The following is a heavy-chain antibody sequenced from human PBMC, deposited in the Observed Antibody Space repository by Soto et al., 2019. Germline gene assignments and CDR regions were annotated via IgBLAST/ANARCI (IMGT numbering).Heavy chain of an antibody. Sequence: QVQLQQWGAGLLKPSETLSLTCAVYGGSFSGYYWSWIRQPPGKGLEWIGEINHSGSTNYNPSLRGRVTISVDPSKNQFSLKLSSVTAADTAVYYCARAIYDFWSGYSPLDYWGQGTLVTVSS. D-gene: IGHD3-3*01. J-gene: IGHJ4*02. CDR3: ARAIYDFWSGYSPLDY. V-gene: IGHV4-34*01. CDR2: INHSGST. CDR1: GGSFSGYY.